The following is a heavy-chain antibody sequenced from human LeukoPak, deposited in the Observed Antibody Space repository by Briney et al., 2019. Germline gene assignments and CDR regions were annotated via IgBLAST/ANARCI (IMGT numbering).Heavy chain of an antibody. V-gene: IGHV4-59*01. CDR2: IYYGGST. D-gene: IGHD3-3*01. J-gene: IGHJ3*02. CDR1: GGSISSYY. Sequence: SETLSLTCTVSGGSISSYYWSWIRQPPGKGLEWIGYIYYGGSTNYNPSLKSRVTISVDTSKNQFSLKLSSVTAADTAVYYCARGFDQYYDFWSGHPHDAFDIWGQGTMVTVSS. CDR3: ARGFDQYYDFWSGHPHDAFDI.